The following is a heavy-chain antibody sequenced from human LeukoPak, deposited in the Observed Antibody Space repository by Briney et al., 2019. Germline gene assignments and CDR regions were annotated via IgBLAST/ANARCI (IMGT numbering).Heavy chain of an antibody. CDR1: GFSLSSYA. CDR3: ARDFFAFGGVIALLDY. J-gene: IGHJ4*02. D-gene: IGHD3-16*02. V-gene: IGHV3-23*01. Sequence: GGSLRLSCAASGFSLSSYAMSWVRQAPGKGLEWVSAISSTDAGTYHADSVRGRFTISRDSSKNTLYLQMNSLRAEDTAVYYCARDFFAFGGVIALLDYWGQGTLVTVSS. CDR2: ISSTDAGT.